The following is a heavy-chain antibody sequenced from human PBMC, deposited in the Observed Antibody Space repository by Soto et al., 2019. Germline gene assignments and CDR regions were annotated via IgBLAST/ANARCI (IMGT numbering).Heavy chain of an antibody. CDR2: IYDSGST. D-gene: IGHD4-17*01. CDR1: GGSFSGYY. J-gene: IGHJ4*02. CDR3: AKSKVTGALDS. Sequence: QVHLQQWGAGLLKPSETLSLTCAVYGGSFSGYYWNWIRQPPGRGLEWIGEIYDSGSTNYNSSLKSRVTISADTSKNQFSLKLTSVTAADTAVYYCAKSKVTGALDSWAQGTRVTVSS. V-gene: IGHV4-34*01.